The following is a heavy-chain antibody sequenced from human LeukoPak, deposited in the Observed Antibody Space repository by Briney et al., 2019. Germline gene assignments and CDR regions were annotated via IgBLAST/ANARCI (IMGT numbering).Heavy chain of an antibody. J-gene: IGHJ4*02. CDR2: ISSSSSYT. D-gene: IGHD3-22*01. V-gene: IGHV3-21*01. CDR3: ARDSYKRYDSSGYPIDY. Sequence: PGGSLRLSCAASGFTFSSYSMNWVRQAPGKGLEWVSSISSSSSYTFYADSLKGRFTISRDNAKNSLYLQMNSLRAEDTAVYYCARDSYKRYDSSGYPIDYWGQGTLVTVSS. CDR1: GFTFSSYS.